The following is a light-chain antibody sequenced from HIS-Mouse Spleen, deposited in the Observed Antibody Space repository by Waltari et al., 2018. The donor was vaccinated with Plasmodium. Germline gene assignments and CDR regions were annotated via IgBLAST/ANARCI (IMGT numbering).Light chain of an antibody. J-gene: IGLJ2*01. CDR2: GKN. V-gene: IGLV3-19*01. Sequence: SSELTQDPAVSVALGQTVRITCQGDSLSSYYSSGYQQKPGRAPVLVLYGKNNRPSGIPDRFSGSSSGNTASLTITGAQAEDEADYYCNSRDSSGNHLVFGGGTKLTVL. CDR3: NSRDSSGNHLV. CDR1: SLSSYY.